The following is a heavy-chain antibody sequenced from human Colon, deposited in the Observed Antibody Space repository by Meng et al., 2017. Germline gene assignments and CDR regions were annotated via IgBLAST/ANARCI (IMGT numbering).Heavy chain of an antibody. J-gene: IGHJ4*02. CDR1: GFPFTDAW. CDR3: TTDFSFWNYGYTGF. Sequence: GESLKISCAASGFPFTDAWMNWVRQAPGKGLEWLGRIKSKADGGTGDYAAPVKGRFTISRDDSKNTVDLQMNSLQTEDTAVYYCTTDFSFWNYGYTGFWGQGTLVTVSS. D-gene: IGHD3-3*01. CDR2: IKSKADGGTG. V-gene: IGHV3-15*01.